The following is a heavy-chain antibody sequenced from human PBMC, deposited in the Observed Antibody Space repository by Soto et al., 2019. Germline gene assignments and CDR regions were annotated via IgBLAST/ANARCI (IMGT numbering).Heavy chain of an antibody. D-gene: IGHD2-15*01. CDR2: ISGTGSTI. V-gene: IGHV3-48*01. CDR3: AKSLRDIVVVVAATLVYGMDV. CDR1: GFTFSSYS. J-gene: IGHJ6*02. Sequence: GGSLRLSCAASGFTFSSYSINWVRQAPGKGLEWISYISGTGSTIFYADSVKGRFTISRDNSKNTLYLQMNSLRAEDTAVYYCAKSLRDIVVVVAATLVYGMDVWGQGTTVTVSS.